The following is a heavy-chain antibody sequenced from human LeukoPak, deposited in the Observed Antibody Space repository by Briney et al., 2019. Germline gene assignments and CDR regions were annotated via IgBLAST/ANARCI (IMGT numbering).Heavy chain of an antibody. D-gene: IGHD3-22*01. CDR2: IYSSGST. CDR3: AREEGTYYFDGSGYFAY. J-gene: IGHJ4*02. CDR1: GDSISDYY. Sequence: PSETLSLTCTVSGDSISDYYWSWIRQPAGKGLEWIGRIYSSGSTNYNPSLKSRGTMSVDTSKNQFSLKLSSVTAADTAVYYCAREEGTYYFDGSGYFAYWGQGTLVTVSS. V-gene: IGHV4-4*07.